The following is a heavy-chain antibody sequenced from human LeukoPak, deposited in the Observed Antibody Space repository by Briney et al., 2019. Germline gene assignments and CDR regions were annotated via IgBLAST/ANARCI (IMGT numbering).Heavy chain of an antibody. D-gene: IGHD3-10*01. CDR3: ARHSPVRGVITTYYYYGMDV. V-gene: IGHV4-39*01. CDR2: INHSGST. J-gene: IGHJ6*02. CDR1: GGSISSGSYY. Sequence: SETLSLTCTVSGGSISSGSYYWSWIRQPPGKGLEWIGEINHSGSTNYNPSLKSRVTISVDTSKNQFSLKLSSVTAADTAVYYCARHSPVRGVITTYYYYGMDVWGQGTTVTVSS.